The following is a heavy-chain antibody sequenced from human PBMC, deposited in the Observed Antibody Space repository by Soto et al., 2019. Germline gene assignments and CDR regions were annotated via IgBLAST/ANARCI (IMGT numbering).Heavy chain of an antibody. CDR2: ISGTGGYT. V-gene: IGHV3-23*01. J-gene: IGHJ3*02. D-gene: IGHD2-15*01. CDR3: AKDLWAKPYCSGGGCSGLDAFDI. Sequence: DVQLLESGGGLVQPGGSLRLSCAASGFTFSSFVMSWVRQAPGKGLEWVSVISGTGGYTSYADSVKGRFTISRDNSKNTLYLQMNSLRAEDTAVYYCAKDLWAKPYCSGGGCSGLDAFDIWGQGTLVTVSS. CDR1: GFTFSSFV.